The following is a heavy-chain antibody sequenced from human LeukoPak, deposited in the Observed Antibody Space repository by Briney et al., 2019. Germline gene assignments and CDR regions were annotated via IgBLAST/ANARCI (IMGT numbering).Heavy chain of an antibody. V-gene: IGHV3-7*01. D-gene: IGHD3-16*01. CDR1: GFTFSSYW. J-gene: IGHJ4*02. CDR3: ARMNLGGAFFDY. CDR2: IKQDGSEK. Sequence: GGSLRLSCAASGFTFSSYWMSWVRQAPGKGLEWVANIKQDGSEKYYVDSVKGRFTISRDNSKNTLYLQMNSLRAEDTAVYYCARMNLGGAFFDYWGQGTLVTVSS.